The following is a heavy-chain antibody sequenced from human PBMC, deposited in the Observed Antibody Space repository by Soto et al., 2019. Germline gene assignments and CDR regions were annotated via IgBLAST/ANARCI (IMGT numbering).Heavy chain of an antibody. V-gene: IGHV3-21*01. Sequence: EVQLLESGGGLVQPGGSLRLSCAASGFTFSSYAMSWVRQAPGKGLEWVSSISSSSSYIYYADSVKGRFTISRDNAKNSLYLQMNSLRAEDTAVYYCARGTHCSGGSCDFDYWGQGTLVTVSS. J-gene: IGHJ4*02. CDR1: GFTFSSYA. CDR3: ARGTHCSGGSCDFDY. CDR2: ISSSSSYI. D-gene: IGHD2-15*01.